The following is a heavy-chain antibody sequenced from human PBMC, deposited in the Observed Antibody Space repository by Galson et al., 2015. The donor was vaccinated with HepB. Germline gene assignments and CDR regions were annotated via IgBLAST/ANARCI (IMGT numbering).Heavy chain of an antibody. J-gene: IGHJ4*02. Sequence: SLRLSCAASGFTFSSYGLHWVRQAPGKGLEWVAVISYDGSNKYYADSVKGRFTISRDNSKNTLYLQRNSLRAEDTAVYYFAKEREVVVPAAMWGSIDYWGQGTLVTVSS. CDR3: AKEREVVVPAAMWGSIDY. CDR2: ISYDGSNK. V-gene: IGHV3-30*18. CDR1: GFTFSSYG. D-gene: IGHD2-2*01.